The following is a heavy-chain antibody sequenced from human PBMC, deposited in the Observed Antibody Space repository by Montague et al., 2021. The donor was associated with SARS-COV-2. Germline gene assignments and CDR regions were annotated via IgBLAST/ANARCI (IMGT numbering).Heavy chain of an antibody. Sequence: SETLSLTCAVSGGSISSSHWWCWVRQPPGKGLEWIGEIYHSGSTNYNPSHKSRATISIDKSKNQFSLKLSSVTAADTAVYYCAREFRTYGYGGQYWHFDLWGRGTLVTVSS. CDR2: IYHSGST. CDR1: GGSISSSHW. D-gene: IGHD3-10*01. V-gene: IGHV4-4*02. J-gene: IGHJ2*01. CDR3: AREFRTYGYGGQYWHFDL.